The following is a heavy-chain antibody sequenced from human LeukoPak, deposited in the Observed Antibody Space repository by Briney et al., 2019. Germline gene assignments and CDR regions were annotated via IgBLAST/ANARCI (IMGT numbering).Heavy chain of an antibody. D-gene: IGHD4-17*01. CDR1: GVTFSSDA. CDR2: ICGRGGRT. J-gene: IGHJ4*02. CDR3: AKDRSRTHDYGEPDY. V-gene: IGHV3-23*01. Sequence: PGGSLRLSCAASGVTFSSDAMSWVRQAPSKGLEWLSAICGRGGRTYYSDLFKDRFIISRDNSKNTLYLQMNSLRAEDTAVYYCAKDRSRTHDYGEPDYWGQGTLVTVSS.